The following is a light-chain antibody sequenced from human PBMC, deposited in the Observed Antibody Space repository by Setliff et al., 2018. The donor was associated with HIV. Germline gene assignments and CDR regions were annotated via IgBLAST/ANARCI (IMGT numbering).Light chain of an antibody. CDR3: QQYGSSVT. J-gene: IGKJ1*01. CDR1: QSLSSSY. V-gene: IGKV3-20*01. CDR2: YAS. Sequence: EIVLTQSPGTLSLSPGERVSLSCRASQSLSSSYLAWYQQKPGQAPRLLIYYASTRATGIPDRFSGSGSGTDFALTISRLEPEDFAVYYCQQYGSSVTFGQGTKVDIK.